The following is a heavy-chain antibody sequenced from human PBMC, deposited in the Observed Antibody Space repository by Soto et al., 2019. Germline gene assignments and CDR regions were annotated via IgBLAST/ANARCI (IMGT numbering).Heavy chain of an antibody. Sequence: QVTLKESGPVLVKPTETLTLTCTVSGFSLRNARMGVSWIRQPPGKALEWLAHVLSNDEKSYNKSLQTRLTISKETSKSQVGLTMTYMDPVDTATYFCARMLAVNYYYYYVDVWGEGTTGTVSS. CDR3: ARMLAVNYYYYYVDV. V-gene: IGHV2-26*01. J-gene: IGHJ6*03. D-gene: IGHD3-22*01. CDR2: VLSNDEK. CDR1: GFSLRNARMG.